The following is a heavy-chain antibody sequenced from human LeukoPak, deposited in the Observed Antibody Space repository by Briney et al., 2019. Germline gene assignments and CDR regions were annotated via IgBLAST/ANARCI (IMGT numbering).Heavy chain of an antibody. J-gene: IGHJ6*02. CDR1: GYTLTELS. Sequence: ASVKVSCKVSGYTLTELSMHWVRQAPGKGLEWMGGFDPEDGETIYAQKFQGRVTITADESTSTAYMELSSLRSEDTAVYYCARDQDVWGQGTTVTVSS. CDR3: ARDQDV. CDR2: FDPEDGET. V-gene: IGHV1-24*01.